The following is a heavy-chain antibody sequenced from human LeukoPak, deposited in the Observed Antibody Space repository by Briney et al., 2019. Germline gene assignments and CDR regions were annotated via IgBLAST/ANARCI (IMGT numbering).Heavy chain of an antibody. CDR2: ITFSGYT. Sequence: SETLSLTCTVSGGSINYYWSWIRQSPGKGLEWIGYITFSGYTNYNPSLRSRVTISLDTSKMQFSLRLSSVTAADTAVYFCARDFGYSTAGDHYYGMDVWGQGTTVSVSS. D-gene: IGHD5-12*01. V-gene: IGHV4-59*01. J-gene: IGHJ6*02. CDR1: GGSINYY. CDR3: ARDFGYSTAGDHYYGMDV.